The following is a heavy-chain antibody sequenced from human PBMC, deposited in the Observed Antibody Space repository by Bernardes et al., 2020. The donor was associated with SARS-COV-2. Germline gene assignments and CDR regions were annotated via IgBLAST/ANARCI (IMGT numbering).Heavy chain of an antibody. V-gene: IGHV3-48*01. CDR1: GFIFTTSS. CDR3: ARGWRENSFDY. Sequence: GWSLRLSCVGSGFIFTTSSMSWVRQAPGKGLEWLLFISSGGDTIHDADSVRGRFTVSRDDAKNSVYLQMNSLRAEDTAVYYCARGWRENSFDYWGQGALVTVSS. J-gene: IGHJ4*02. D-gene: IGHD2-15*01. CDR2: ISSGGDTI.